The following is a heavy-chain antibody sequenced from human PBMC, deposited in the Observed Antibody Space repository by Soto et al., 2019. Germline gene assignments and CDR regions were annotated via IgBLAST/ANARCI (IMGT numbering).Heavy chain of an antibody. CDR3: ARVGSPGYCSGGYCPPPDY. J-gene: IGHJ4*02. D-gene: IGHD2-15*01. V-gene: IGHV3-21*01. CDR2: ISSSSTYT. CDR1: GFTFSTST. Sequence: GGSLRLSCAASGFTFSTSTMNWVRQAPGQGLEWVSSISSSSTYTYYAASVKGRFTISRDNAKNSLYLQMNSLRAEDTAVYYCARVGSPGYCSGGYCPPPDYWGQGTLVTSPQ.